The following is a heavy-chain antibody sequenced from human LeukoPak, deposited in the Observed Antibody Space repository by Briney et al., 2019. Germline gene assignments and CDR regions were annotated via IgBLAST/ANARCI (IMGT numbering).Heavy chain of an antibody. V-gene: IGHV3-33*01. CDR3: ARDGDFWSGYYHFDY. D-gene: IGHD3-3*01. CDR1: GFPFSSYG. J-gene: IGHJ4*02. CDR2: IWYDGSNK. Sequence: GGSLRLSCAASGFPFSSYGMHWVRQAPGKGLEWVAVIWYDGSNKHYADSVKGRFTISRDNSKNTLYLQMNSLRAEDTAVYYCARDGDFWSGYYHFDYWGQGTLVTVSS.